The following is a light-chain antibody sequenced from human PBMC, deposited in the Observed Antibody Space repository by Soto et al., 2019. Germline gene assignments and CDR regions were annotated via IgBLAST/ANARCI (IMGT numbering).Light chain of an antibody. CDR3: QQYGSSST. J-gene: IGKJ5*01. CDR1: QTISSSS. Sequence: VVLTQSPGTLALSPGGGPAGCCRASQTISSSSLVWYQQKGGQAPRLLIYGASSRATGIPDRFSGSGSGTDFTLTIRRLEPDDFAVYYCQQYGSSSTFGQGTRLEIK. V-gene: IGKV3-20*01. CDR2: GAS.